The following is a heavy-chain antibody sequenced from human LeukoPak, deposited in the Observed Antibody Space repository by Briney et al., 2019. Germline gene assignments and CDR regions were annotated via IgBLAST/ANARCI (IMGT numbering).Heavy chain of an antibody. J-gene: IGHJ4*02. CDR3: AKGDGQQLLRGGYSYGVLWY. CDR2: IWYDGSNK. CDR1: GFTFSSYG. V-gene: IGHV3-33*03. D-gene: IGHD6-13*01. Sequence: GGSLRLSCAASGFTFSSYGMHWVRQAPGKGLEWVAVIWYDGSNKYYADSVKGRFTISRDNSKNTLYLQMNNLRAEDTAVYYGAKGDGQQLLRGGYSYGVLWYWGQGTLVTVSS.